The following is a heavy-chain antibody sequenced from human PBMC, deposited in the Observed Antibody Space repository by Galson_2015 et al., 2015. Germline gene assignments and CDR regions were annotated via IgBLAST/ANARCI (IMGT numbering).Heavy chain of an antibody. CDR2: ISGSGGST. CDR1: GFTFSSYA. Sequence: SLRLSCAASGFTFSSYAMSWVRQAPGKGLGWVSAISGSGGSTYYADSVKGRFTISRDNSKNTLYLQMNSLRAEDTAVYYCAKGGYSGPEPDYYCYYGMDVWGQGTPVTVSS. V-gene: IGHV3-23*01. CDR3: AKGGYSGPEPDYYCYYGMDV. D-gene: IGHD5-12*01. J-gene: IGHJ6*02.